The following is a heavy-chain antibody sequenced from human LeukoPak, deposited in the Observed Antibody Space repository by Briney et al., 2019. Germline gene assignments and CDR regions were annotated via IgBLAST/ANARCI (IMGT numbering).Heavy chain of an antibody. V-gene: IGHV3-21*01. J-gene: IGHJ6*03. CDR1: GFTFSSYA. CDR3: ARDPYSGSYGPYYYYYMDV. Sequence: GGSLRLSCAASGFTFSSYAMSWVRQAPGKGLEWVSSISSSSSYIYYADSVKGRFTISRDNAKNSLYLQMNSLRAEDTAVYYCARDPYSGSYGPYYYYYMDVWGEGTTVTISS. D-gene: IGHD1-26*01. CDR2: ISSSSSYI.